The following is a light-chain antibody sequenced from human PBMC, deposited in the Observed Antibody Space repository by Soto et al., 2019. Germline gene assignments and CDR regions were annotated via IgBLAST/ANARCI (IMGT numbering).Light chain of an antibody. Sequence: QSALTQPASVSGSPGQSITLSCTGTSSDVGGYNYVSWYQQHPGKAPKLMIYEVNNRPSGVSNRFSGSKSGNTASLTISGLQAEDEADYYCCSHTSSTTTPVVFGGGTKLTVL. CDR1: SSDVGGYNY. V-gene: IGLV2-14*01. J-gene: IGLJ2*01. CDR2: EVN. CDR3: CSHTSSTTTPVV.